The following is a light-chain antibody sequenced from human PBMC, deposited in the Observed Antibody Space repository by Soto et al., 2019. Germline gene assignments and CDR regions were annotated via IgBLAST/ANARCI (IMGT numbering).Light chain of an antibody. V-gene: IGKV1-5*01. J-gene: IGKJ1*01. CDR2: DAS. Sequence: DIQMTQSPSTLSASVGDRVTITCRASQSISSWLAWYQQKPGKAPKLLIYDASSLESGVPSRFSGSGSGTEFTLTISSLQPDDFATYYCQQYNSYLFGQGTKVEI. CDR1: QSISSW. CDR3: QQYNSYL.